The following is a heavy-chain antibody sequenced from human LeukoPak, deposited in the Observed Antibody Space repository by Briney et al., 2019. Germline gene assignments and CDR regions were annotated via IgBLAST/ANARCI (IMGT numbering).Heavy chain of an antibody. CDR1: GYTFTSYG. D-gene: IGHD3-22*01. Sequence: ASVKVSCKASGYTFTSYGISWVRQAPGQGLEWMGWISAYNGNTNYAQKLQGRVTMTTDTSTSTAYMELRSLRSDDTAVYYCARTTYYYDSSGYYAPNWYFDLWGRGTLVTVSS. CDR2: ISAYNGNT. V-gene: IGHV1-18*01. CDR3: ARTTYYYDSSGYYAPNWYFDL. J-gene: IGHJ2*01.